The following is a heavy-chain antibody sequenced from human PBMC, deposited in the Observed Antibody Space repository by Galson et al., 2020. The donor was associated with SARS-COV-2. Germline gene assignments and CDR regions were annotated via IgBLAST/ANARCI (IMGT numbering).Heavy chain of an antibody. CDR3: AHTLEASPFDP. CDR1: GFSLSTSGVG. V-gene: IGHV2-5*02. Sequence: KMSGPTLVKPTQTLTLTCTFSGFSLSTSGVGVAWIRQAPGKALEWPALIYWDDDTRYSPSLKNRLTITRDTSKNQVVLKMTNMDPVDTATYYCAHTLEASPFDPWGQGTLVTVSS. J-gene: IGHJ5*02. CDR2: IYWDDDT.